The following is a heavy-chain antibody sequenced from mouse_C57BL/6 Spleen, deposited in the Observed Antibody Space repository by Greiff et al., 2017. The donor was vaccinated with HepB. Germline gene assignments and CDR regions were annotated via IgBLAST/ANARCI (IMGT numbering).Heavy chain of an antibody. CDR2: ISDGGSYT. CDR1: GFTFSSYA. V-gene: IGHV5-4*03. CDR3: ARKGAHYFDY. J-gene: IGHJ2*01. Sequence: EVKVEESGGGLVKPGGSLKLSCAASGFTFSSYAMSWVRQTPEKRLEWVATISDGGSYTYYPDNVKGRFTISRDNAKNNLYLQMSHLKSEDTAMYYCARKGAHYFDYWGQGTTLTVSS.